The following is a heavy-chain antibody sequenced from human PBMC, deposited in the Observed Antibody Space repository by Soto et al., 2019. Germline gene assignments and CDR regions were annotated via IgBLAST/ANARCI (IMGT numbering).Heavy chain of an antibody. CDR2: ISYDGSNK. CDR3: AKNPDSSGYHEGQYFQH. V-gene: IGHV3-30*18. D-gene: IGHD3-22*01. CDR1: GFAFSSYG. Sequence: GGSLRLSCAASGFAFSSYGMHWVRQAPGKGLEWVAVISYDGSNKYYADSVKGRFTISRDNSKNTLYLQMNSLRAEDTAVYYCAKNPDSSGYHEGQYFQHWGQGTLVTVSS. J-gene: IGHJ1*01.